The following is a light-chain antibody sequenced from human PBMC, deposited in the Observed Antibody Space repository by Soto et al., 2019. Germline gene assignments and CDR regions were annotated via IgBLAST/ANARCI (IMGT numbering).Light chain of an antibody. CDR2: AAS. CDR3: QQANSFPLT. Sequence: AIQMTQSPSSLSASVGDRFTVPCRASQGISSDLGWFQQKPGKAPKLLIYAASSLQSGVPSRFSGSGSGTDFTLTISSLQPEDFATYYCQQANSFPLTFGGGTKVDI. V-gene: IGKV1-6*02. CDR1: QGISSD. J-gene: IGKJ4*01.